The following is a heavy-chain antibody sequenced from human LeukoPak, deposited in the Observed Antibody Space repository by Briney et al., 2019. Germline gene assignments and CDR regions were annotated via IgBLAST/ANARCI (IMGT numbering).Heavy chain of an antibody. CDR2: IYYSGST. Sequence: PSETLSLTCTVSGGSISSYYWSWIRQPPGKGLEWIGYIYYSGSTNYNPALKSRGTISVDTSKNQFSLKLSSVTAADTAVYYCAREADDILTGYYLYWGQGTLVTVSS. V-gene: IGHV4-59*01. D-gene: IGHD3-9*01. CDR1: GGSISSYY. J-gene: IGHJ4*02. CDR3: AREADDILTGYYLY.